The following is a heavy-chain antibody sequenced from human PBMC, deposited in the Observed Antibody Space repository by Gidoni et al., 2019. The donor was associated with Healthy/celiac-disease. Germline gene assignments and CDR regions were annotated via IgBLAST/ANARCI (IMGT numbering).Heavy chain of an antibody. J-gene: IGHJ4*02. CDR1: GFTFSSYA. V-gene: IGHV3-30-3*01. CDR3: ARTVPMVRGAPDY. D-gene: IGHD3-10*01. CDR2: ISYDGSNK. Sequence: QVQLVESGGGVVQPGRSLRLPCAASGFTFSSYAMHWVRQAPGKGLEWVAVISYDGSNKYYADSVKGRFTISRDNSKNTLYLQMNSLRAEDTAVYYCARTVPMVRGAPDYWGQGTLVTVSS.